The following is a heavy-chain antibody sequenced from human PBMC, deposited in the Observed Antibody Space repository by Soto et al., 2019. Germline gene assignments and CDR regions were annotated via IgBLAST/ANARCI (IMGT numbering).Heavy chain of an antibody. V-gene: IGHV1-18*01. CDR2: ISAYNGNT. Sequence: GASVKVSCKASGYTFTSCGISWVRQAPGQGLEWMGWISAYNGNTNYAQKLQGRVTMTTDTSTSTAYMELRSLRSDDTAVYYCAILSRRDGYNGYWGQGTLVTVSS. CDR3: AILSRRDGYNGY. D-gene: IGHD5-12*01. J-gene: IGHJ4*02. CDR1: GYTFTSCG.